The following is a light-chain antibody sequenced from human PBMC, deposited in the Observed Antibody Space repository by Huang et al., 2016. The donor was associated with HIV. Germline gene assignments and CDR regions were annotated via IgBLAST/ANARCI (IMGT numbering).Light chain of an antibody. Sequence: DTQLTQSPSTLSAAVGDRVTITCRASQRSANWLGWYQQKPGKAHNLLLYDAASLQSGVPSMFSVSGGTEFTLTISSLQPDYFATYYCQQYYSYPWTFGQGTKVEIK. CDR1: QRSANW. CDR3: QQYYSYPWT. J-gene: IGKJ1*01. V-gene: IGKV1-5*01. CDR2: DAA.